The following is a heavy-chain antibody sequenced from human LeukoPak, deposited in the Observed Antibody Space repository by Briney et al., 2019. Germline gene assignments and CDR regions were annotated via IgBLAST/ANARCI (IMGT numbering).Heavy chain of an antibody. J-gene: IGHJ6*02. D-gene: IGHD1/OR15-1a*01. CDR1: GFTFSDYY. Sequence: PGGSLRLSCAASGFTFSDYYMSWIRQAPGKGLEWVSVIYSGGSTYYADSVKGRFTISRHNSKNTLYLQMNSLRAEDTAVYYCASQNKDDYYYYGMDVWGQGTTVTVSS. CDR3: ASQNKDDYYYYGMDV. CDR2: IYSGGST. V-gene: IGHV3-53*04.